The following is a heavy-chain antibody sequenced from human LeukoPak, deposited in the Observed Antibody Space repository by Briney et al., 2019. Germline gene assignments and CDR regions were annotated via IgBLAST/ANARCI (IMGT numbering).Heavy chain of an antibody. J-gene: IGHJ6*03. Sequence: GESLKISCKGSGYSFTNYWIGWVRQMPGKGLEWMGIIYPGDSDTRYSPSFQGQVTISADKSISTAYLQWSSLKASDTAMYYCARHRASMVRGTSYYYYYMDVWGKGTTVTISS. CDR2: IYPGDSDT. V-gene: IGHV5-51*01. CDR3: ARHRASMVRGTSYYYYYMDV. D-gene: IGHD3-10*01. CDR1: GYSFTNYW.